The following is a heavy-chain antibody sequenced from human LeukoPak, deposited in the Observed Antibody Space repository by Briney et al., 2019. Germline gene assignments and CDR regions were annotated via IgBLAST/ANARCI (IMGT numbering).Heavy chain of an antibody. CDR2: ISGSGGST. CDR3: AKVPRLRYCSSTSCFHYYYYMDV. J-gene: IGHJ6*03. CDR1: GFTFSSYS. D-gene: IGHD2-2*01. V-gene: IGHV3-23*01. Sequence: GGSLRLSCAASGFTFSSYSMNWVRQAPGKGLEWVSAISGSGGSTYYADSVKGRFTISRDNSKNTLYLQMNSLRAEDTAVYYCAKVPRLRYCSSTSCFHYYYYMDVWGKGTTVTISS.